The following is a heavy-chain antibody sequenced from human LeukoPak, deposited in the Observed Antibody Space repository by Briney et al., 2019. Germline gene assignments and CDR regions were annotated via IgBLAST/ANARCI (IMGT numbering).Heavy chain of an antibody. CDR2: IIPIFGTA. CDR3: ARPYYYDSSGYYAFFDY. J-gene: IGHJ4*02. V-gene: IGHV1-69*13. Sequence: ASVKVSCKASVGTFSSYAISWVRQAPGQGLEWMGGIIPIFGTANYAQKFQGRVTITADESTSTAYMELSSLRSEDTAVYYCARPYYYDSSGYYAFFDYWGQGTLVTVSS. D-gene: IGHD3-22*01. CDR1: VGTFSSYA.